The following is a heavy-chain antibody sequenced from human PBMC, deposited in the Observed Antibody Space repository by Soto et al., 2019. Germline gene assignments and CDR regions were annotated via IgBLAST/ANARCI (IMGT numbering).Heavy chain of an antibody. CDR3: AKVGIGSYCGGDCYFDY. CDR1: GFTFDDYA. CDR2: ISWNSGSI. J-gene: IGHJ4*02. D-gene: IGHD2-21*02. V-gene: IGHV3-9*01. Sequence: EVQLVESGGGLVQPGRSLRLSCAASGFTFDDYAMHWVRQAPGKGLEWVSGISWNSGSIGYADSVKGRFTISRGNAKNSLYLPMNSLSAEDTALYYCAKVGIGSYCGGDCYFDYWGQGTLVTVSS.